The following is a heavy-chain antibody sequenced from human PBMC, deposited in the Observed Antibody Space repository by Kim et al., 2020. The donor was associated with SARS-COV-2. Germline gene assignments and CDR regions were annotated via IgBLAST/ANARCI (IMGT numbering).Heavy chain of an antibody. V-gene: IGHV5-51*01. Sequence: GESLKISCKGSGYSFTHYWLAWVRQMPGKGLEWMGIIYPDDSDIRYSPSFQGQVHITADKSITTAYLQWSSLTASDTAMYYCARLEGAVSPFDYWGQGTLVTVSS. CDR2: IYPDDSDI. D-gene: IGHD6-19*01. J-gene: IGHJ4*02. CDR3: ARLEGAVSPFDY. CDR1: GYSFTHYW.